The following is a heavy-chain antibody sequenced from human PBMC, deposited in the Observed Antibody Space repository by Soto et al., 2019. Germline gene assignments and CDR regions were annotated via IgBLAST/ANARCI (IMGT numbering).Heavy chain of an antibody. Sequence: GGSLRLSCAASGFTFSSYGMHWVRQAPGKGLEWVAVISYDGSNKYYADSVKGRFTISRDNSKNTLYLQMNSLRAEDTAVYYCAKVLGYCSGGSCYGGDYWGQGTLVTVSS. V-gene: IGHV3-30*18. CDR1: GFTFSSYG. D-gene: IGHD2-15*01. J-gene: IGHJ4*02. CDR3: AKVLGYCSGGSCYGGDY. CDR2: ISYDGSNK.